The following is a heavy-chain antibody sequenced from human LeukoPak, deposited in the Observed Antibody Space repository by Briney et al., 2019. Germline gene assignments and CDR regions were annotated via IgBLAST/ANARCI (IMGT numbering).Heavy chain of an antibody. CDR3: ARDYGGIATLDY. CDR2: IWYDGSNK. J-gene: IGHJ4*02. V-gene: IGHV3-33*01. D-gene: IGHD6-13*01. CDR1: GFTFSSYG. Sequence: GGSLRLSCAASGFTFSSYGMHWVRQAPGKGLEWVAVIWYDGSNKYHADSVKGRFIISRDNSKNTLYLQMNSLRAEDTAVYYCARDYGGIATLDYWGQGTLVTVSS.